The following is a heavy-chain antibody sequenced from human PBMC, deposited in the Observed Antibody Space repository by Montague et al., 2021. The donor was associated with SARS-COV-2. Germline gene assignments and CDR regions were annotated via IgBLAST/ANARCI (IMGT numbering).Heavy chain of an antibody. CDR3: ARGDIVVVPAATTTYYYYYMDV. Sequence: SLRLSCAASGFTFSSYDMHWVRQATGKGLEWVSAIGTAGDTYFPXXVEGRFTISRENAKNSLYLQMNSLRAGDTAVYYCARGDIVVVPAATTTYYYYYMDVWGKGTTVTVSS. D-gene: IGHD2-2*01. J-gene: IGHJ6*03. CDR2: IGTAGDT. V-gene: IGHV3-13*04. CDR1: GFTFSSYD.